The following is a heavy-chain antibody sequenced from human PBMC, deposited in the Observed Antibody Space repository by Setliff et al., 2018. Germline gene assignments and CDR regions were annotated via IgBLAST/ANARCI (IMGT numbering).Heavy chain of an antibody. CDR1: DFSVSSNYY. CDR3: VRMSGFLYMDV. V-gene: IGHV4-38-2*01. D-gene: IGHD3-3*01. Sequence: SETLSLTCAVSDFSVSSNYYWGWIRQPPGKGLEWIANVYYSGSTYYSPSLKSRVTMSVDTSKNQFSLKLSSVTAADTAVYYCVRMSGFLYMDVWGKGTTVTVSS. CDR2: VYYSGST. J-gene: IGHJ6*03.